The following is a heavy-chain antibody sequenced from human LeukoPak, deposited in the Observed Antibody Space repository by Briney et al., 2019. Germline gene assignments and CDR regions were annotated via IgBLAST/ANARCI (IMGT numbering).Heavy chain of an antibody. V-gene: IGHV3-21*01. Sequence: PGGSLRLSCAASGFTFSSYSMNWVRQAPGKGLEWVSSISSSSSYIYYADSVKGRFTISRDNAKNSLYLQMNSLRAEDTAVYYCAKDDYYDSISDAFDIWGQGTMVTVSS. CDR3: AKDDYYDSISDAFDI. CDR2: ISSSSSYI. CDR1: GFTFSSYS. D-gene: IGHD3-22*01. J-gene: IGHJ3*02.